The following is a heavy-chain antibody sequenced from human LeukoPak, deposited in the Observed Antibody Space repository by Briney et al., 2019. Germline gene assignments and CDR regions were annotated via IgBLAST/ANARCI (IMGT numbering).Heavy chain of an antibody. J-gene: IGHJ4*02. Sequence: GGSLRLSCAASGLTSSDYYMSWIRQAPGKGLEWVSYISSSGSTIYYADSVKGRFTIPRDNSKNTLYLQMNSLRAEDTAVYYCAKDRGGPFDYWGQGTLVTVSS. CDR1: GLTSSDYY. CDR2: ISSSGSTI. CDR3: AKDRGGPFDY. V-gene: IGHV3-11*04. D-gene: IGHD3-10*01.